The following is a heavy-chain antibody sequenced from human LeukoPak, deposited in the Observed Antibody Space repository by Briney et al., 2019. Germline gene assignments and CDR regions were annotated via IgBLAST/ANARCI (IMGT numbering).Heavy chain of an antibody. J-gene: IGHJ1*01. CDR3: ARDGAVADEYFQH. D-gene: IGHD6-19*01. CDR1: GFTFSSYS. V-gene: IGHV3-48*04. CDR2: ISSSGSTI. Sequence: GGSLSLSCAASGFTFSSYSMNWVRQAPGKGLEWVSYISSSGSTIYYADSVKGRFTISRDNAKNSLYLQMNSLRAEDTAVYYCARDGAVADEYFQHWGQGTLVTVSS.